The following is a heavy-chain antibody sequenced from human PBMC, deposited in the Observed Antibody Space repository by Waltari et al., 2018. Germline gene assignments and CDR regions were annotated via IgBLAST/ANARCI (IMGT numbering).Heavy chain of an antibody. CDR2: IKQDGSES. CDR1: GFTFSNYW. Sequence: EVQLVESGGKLVQPGGSMRLSCAASGFTFSNYWMDWVRQAPGKGLEWVANIKQDGSESHYVDSVKGRFTISRDNAQNLLYLQMNSLRAEDTAVYYCSVSLNHWGQGTLVTVSS. CDR3: SVSLNH. V-gene: IGHV3-7*01. J-gene: IGHJ5*02.